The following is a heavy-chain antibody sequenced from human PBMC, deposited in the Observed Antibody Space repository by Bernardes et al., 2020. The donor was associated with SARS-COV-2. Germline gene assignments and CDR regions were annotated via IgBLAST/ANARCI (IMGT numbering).Heavy chain of an antibody. Sequence: SETLSLTCTVSGGSISSSSYYWGWIRQPPGKGLEWIGSIYYSGSTYYNPSLKSRVTISVDTSKNQFSLKLSSVTAADTAVYYCAEDGSGSYYGDAFDIWGQGKMVTVSS. CDR2: IYYSGST. V-gene: IGHV4-39*01. J-gene: IGHJ3*02. CDR3: AEDGSGSYYGDAFDI. CDR1: GGSISSSSYY. D-gene: IGHD1-26*01.